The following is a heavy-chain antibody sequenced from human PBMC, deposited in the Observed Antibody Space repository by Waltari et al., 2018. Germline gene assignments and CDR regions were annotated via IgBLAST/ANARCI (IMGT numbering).Heavy chain of an antibody. CDR3: ARHGHDYTTDCWFDP. CDR2: IYYSGST. Sequence: QLQLQESGPGLVKPSETLSLTCTVSGGSISSSSYYWGWIRQPPGKGLEWIGSIYYSGSTYYNPSLKSRVTISVDTSKNQFSLKLNSVTAADTAVYYCARHGHDYTTDCWFDPWGQGTLVTVSS. CDR1: GGSISSSSYY. D-gene: IGHD4-4*01. V-gene: IGHV4-39*01. J-gene: IGHJ5*02.